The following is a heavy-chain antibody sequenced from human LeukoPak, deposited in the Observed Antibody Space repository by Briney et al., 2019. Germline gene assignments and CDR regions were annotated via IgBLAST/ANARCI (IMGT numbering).Heavy chain of an antibody. CDR3: ATSPPYQGPDY. V-gene: IGHV3-30*03. CDR1: GFTFSSYG. CDR2: ISYDGSNK. J-gene: IGHJ4*02. D-gene: IGHD2-2*01. Sequence: GRSLRLSCAASGFTFSSYGMHWVRQAPGKGLEWVAVISYDGSNKYYADSVKGRFTISRDNSENTLFLQLNSLRPEDTAVYYCATSPPYQGPDYWGQGTLVTVSS.